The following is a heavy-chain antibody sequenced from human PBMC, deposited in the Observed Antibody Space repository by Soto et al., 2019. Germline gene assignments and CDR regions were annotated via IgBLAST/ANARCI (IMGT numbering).Heavy chain of an antibody. V-gene: IGHV3-30*18. J-gene: IGHJ5*02. CDR3: AKGRQTSAYSPCDH. CDR2: ISYDGSEI. CDR1: GFTFSSYA. D-gene: IGHD3-22*01. Sequence: QVQLVESGGGVVQPGRSLRLSCAASGFTFSSYAMHWVRRAPGKGLDWVAVISYDGSEIFYADAVKGRFTISRDISKNTLYLQMDSLRTEDTAVYYCAKGRQTSAYSPCDHWGQGTLVTVSS.